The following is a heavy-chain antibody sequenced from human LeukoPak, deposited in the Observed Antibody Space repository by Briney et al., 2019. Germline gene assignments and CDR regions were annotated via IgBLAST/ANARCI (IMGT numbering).Heavy chain of an antibody. CDR2: IYYSGST. CDR1: GGSISSYY. V-gene: IGHV4-59*08. J-gene: IGHJ3*02. CDR3: ARHIVVVPAAILIAFDI. D-gene: IGHD2-2*01. Sequence: SETLSLTCTVSGGSISSYYWSWIRQPPGKGLEWIGYIYYSGSTNYNPSLKSRVTISVDTSKNQFSLKLTSVTAADTAVYYCARHIVVVPAAILIAFDIWGQGTMVTVSS.